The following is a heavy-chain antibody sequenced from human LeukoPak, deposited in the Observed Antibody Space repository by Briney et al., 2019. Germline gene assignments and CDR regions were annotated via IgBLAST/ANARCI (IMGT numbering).Heavy chain of an antibody. J-gene: IGHJ3*02. CDR1: GFTFSNYW. CDR3: ARDGGGDIVVAFAFDI. CDR2: INQDGSEK. V-gene: IGHV3-7*05. D-gene: IGHD2-15*01. Sequence: GGSLRLSCAASGFTFSNYWMSWVRQAPGKGLEWVAHINQDGSEKYYVASVKGRFTISRDNAKNSLYLQMNSLRAEDTAVYYCARDGGGDIVVAFAFDIWGQGTMVTVSS.